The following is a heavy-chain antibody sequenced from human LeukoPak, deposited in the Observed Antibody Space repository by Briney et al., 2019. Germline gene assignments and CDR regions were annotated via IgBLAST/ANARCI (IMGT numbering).Heavy chain of an antibody. J-gene: IGHJ4*02. CDR1: GLTFDDYA. CDR2: ISWNSGSI. V-gene: IGHV3-9*01. D-gene: IGHD6-13*01. CDR3: AKDLPGIAAAGTPWD. Sequence: GGSLRLSCAASGLTFDDYAMHWVRQAPGKGLEWVSGISWNSGSIGYADSVKGRFTISRDNAKNSLYLQMNSLRAEDTALYYCAKDLPGIAAAGTPWDWGQGTLVTVSS.